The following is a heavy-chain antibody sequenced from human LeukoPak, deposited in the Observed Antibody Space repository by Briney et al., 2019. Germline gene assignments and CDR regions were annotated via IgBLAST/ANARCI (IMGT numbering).Heavy chain of an antibody. Sequence: SQTLSLTCALSGDIVSSNSAAWNWIRQSPSRGLEWLGRTYYRSKWYNDYAVSVKSRITINPDTSKNQFSLQLNSVTPEDTAVYYCARDRREGYSGYDLGSFDYWGQGTLVTVSS. CDR2: TYYRSKWYN. V-gene: IGHV6-1*01. CDR3: ARDRREGYSGYDLGSFDY. J-gene: IGHJ4*02. D-gene: IGHD5-12*01. CDR1: GDIVSSNSAA.